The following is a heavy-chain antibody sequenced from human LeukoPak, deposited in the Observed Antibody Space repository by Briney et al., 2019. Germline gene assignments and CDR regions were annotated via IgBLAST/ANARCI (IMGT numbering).Heavy chain of an antibody. D-gene: IGHD1-26*01. CDR3: ALGVGALGFYYYYMDV. J-gene: IGHJ6*03. V-gene: IGHV1-18*01. CDR2: ISAKNGDT. Sequence: ASVKVSCKASNYTFITYDINWVRQAPGQGLEWMGWISAKNGDTNYSQKFQGRVTMTTDTSTSTAYMELRSLRSDDTAVYYCALGVGALGFYYYYMDVWGKGTTVTVSS. CDR1: NYTFITYD.